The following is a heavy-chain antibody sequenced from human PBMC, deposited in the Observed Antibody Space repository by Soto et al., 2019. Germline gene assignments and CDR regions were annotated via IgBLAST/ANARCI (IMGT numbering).Heavy chain of an antibody. V-gene: IGHV4-4*02. Sequence: SETLSRTCAVCFCCINNNNGWSWVRQSPGKGLEYIGEIFHSETANYNPSLKSRVTISIDKSKNQFSLRLTSVTAADTAVYYCARAATPYRYGLDVWGQGTTVTV. J-gene: IGHJ6*02. D-gene: IGHD2-2*02. CDR1: FCCINNNNG. CDR2: IFHSETA. CDR3: ARAATPYRYGLDV.